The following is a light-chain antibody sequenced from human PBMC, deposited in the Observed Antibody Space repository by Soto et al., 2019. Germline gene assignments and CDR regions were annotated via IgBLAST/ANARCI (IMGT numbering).Light chain of an antibody. Sequence: LTPSPGTLSLSQGARATLSCRASPSVSRNNLAWYQQPPGHAPRLLIYGASNRATGIPDRLSGSGSGTDFTLTISRLEPEFFAVYYCQQYGSSGTFGQGTKVDIK. CDR3: QQYGSSGT. V-gene: IGKV3-20*01. J-gene: IGKJ1*01. CDR1: PSVSRNN. CDR2: GAS.